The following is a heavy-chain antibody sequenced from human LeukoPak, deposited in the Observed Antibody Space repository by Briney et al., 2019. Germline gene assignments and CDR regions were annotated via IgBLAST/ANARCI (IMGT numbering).Heavy chain of an antibody. J-gene: IGHJ3*02. Sequence: GSLRLSCAASGFTFSDYSMNWIRQPPGKGLEWIAEINHNGNTNYNPSLKSRVTISVDTSKDQFSLKLSSVTAADTAVYYCARHGLVAARHAFDIWGQGTMVTVSS. D-gene: IGHD6-6*01. CDR2: INHNGNT. CDR1: GFTFSDYS. V-gene: IGHV4-34*01. CDR3: ARHGLVAARHAFDI.